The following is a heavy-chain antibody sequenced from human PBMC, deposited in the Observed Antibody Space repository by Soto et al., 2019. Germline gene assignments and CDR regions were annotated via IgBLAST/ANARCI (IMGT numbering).Heavy chain of an antibody. CDR2: IYYGGST. J-gene: IGHJ6*02. CDR1: GVPITTFY. Sequence: QVQLQESGPALVRPSDSLSLMCSVSGVPITTFYWSWIRQAPGKGLEYIGYIYYGGSTHYNPALKSRVTISVDTANNEFSLKLRSVTAADTAAYYCGRGQLLHYQYGLDVWGQGTTVIV. D-gene: IGHD3-10*01. V-gene: IGHV4-59*07. CDR3: GRGQLLHYQYGLDV.